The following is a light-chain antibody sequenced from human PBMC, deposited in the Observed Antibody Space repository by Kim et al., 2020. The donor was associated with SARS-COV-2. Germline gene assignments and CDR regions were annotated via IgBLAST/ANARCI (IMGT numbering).Light chain of an antibody. CDR1: NIGSKS. V-gene: IGLV3-21*04. CDR2: YDS. J-gene: IGLJ3*02. Sequence: APKKTATFTCGGINIGSKSVHWYQQTPGQAPVLVIYYDSDRPSGIPERFSGSSSGNTATLTISRVEAGDEADYYCQVWDSSSDHWVFGGGTQLTVL. CDR3: QVWDSSSDHWV.